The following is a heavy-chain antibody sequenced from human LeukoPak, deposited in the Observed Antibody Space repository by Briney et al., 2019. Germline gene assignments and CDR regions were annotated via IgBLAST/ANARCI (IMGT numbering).Heavy chain of an antibody. Sequence: SETLSLTCTVSGGSISRGDYYWSWIRQPPGKGLEPIGYIYYSGTTYYNPSLKSRVTISVDTSKNQFSLKLSSVTAADTAVYYCARVSSEGYCSSTSCLGPLDYWGQGTLVTVSS. CDR3: ARVSSEGYCSSTSCLGPLDY. CDR2: IYYSGTT. CDR1: GGSISRGDYY. V-gene: IGHV4-30-4*08. D-gene: IGHD2-2*01. J-gene: IGHJ4*02.